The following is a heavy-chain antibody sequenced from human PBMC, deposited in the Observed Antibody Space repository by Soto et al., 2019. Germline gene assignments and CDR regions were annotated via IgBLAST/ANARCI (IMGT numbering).Heavy chain of an antibody. J-gene: IGHJ6*02. V-gene: IGHV4-59*08. CDR3: ARFSGTYYYYGMDV. Sequence: ETLSLTCTVSGGSISSYYWSWIRQPPGKGLEWIGHIYYSGSTSYNPSLKSRVTISVDTSKNQFSLKLSSVTAADTAVYYCARFSGTYYYYGMDVWGQGTTVTVSS. D-gene: IGHD1-26*01. CDR2: IYYSGST. CDR1: GGSISSYY.